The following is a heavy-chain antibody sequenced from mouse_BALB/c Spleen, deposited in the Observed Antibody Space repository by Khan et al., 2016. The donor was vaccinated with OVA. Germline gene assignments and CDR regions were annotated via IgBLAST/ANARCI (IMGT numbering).Heavy chain of an antibody. Sequence: QVQLKQSGAELARPGASVKMSCKTSGYTFTSYTMHWVRQRPGQAPEWIGHINPSNNYTNYNQNFKDKATLIVDKSSTTAYMQLASLTSDDSAVYCVRREGAYHRSDGWFAYRGQGTLVTVSA. CDR3: RREGAYHRSDGWFAY. J-gene: IGHJ3*01. D-gene: IGHD2-14*01. CDR2: INPSNNYT. V-gene: IGHV1-4*01. CDR1: GYTFTSYT.